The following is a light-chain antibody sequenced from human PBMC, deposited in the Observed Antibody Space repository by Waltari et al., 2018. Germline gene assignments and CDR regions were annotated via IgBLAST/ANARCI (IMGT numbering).Light chain of an antibody. Sequence: SYELTQPPSVSVSPGQTASITCSGDKLGNKYACWYQQKPGQSPVLVIYQESRRPSGIPERFSGSNSGNTATLTISGTQAMDEADYVCQAWDSITVVFGGGTKLTVL. CDR3: QAWDSITVV. J-gene: IGLJ2*01. V-gene: IGLV3-1*01. CDR1: KLGNKY. CDR2: QES.